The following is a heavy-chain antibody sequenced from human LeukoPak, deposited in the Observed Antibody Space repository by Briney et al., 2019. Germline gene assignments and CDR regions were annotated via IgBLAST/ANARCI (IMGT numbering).Heavy chain of an antibody. V-gene: IGHV4-59*12. CDR2: INYSGNT. J-gene: IGHJ4*02. Sequence: SETLSLTCTVSGGSISNYYWSWIRQPPGKGLEWIAYINYSGNTDYNPSLKSRVTISVDTSKNQFSLKLSSVTAADTAVYYCARDIAARYFDYWGQGTLVTVSS. CDR1: GGSISNYY. D-gene: IGHD6-6*01. CDR3: ARDIAARYFDY.